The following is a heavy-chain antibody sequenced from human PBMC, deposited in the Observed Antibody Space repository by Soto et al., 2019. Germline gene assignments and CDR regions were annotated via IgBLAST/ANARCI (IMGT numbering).Heavy chain of an antibody. Sequence: QVQLVQSGAEVKKPGSSVKVSCKASGGTFSSYAISWVRQAPGQGLEWMGGIIPIFGTANHAQKFQGRVTITADESTSTAYMELSSLRSEDTAVYYCARGGYCSGGSCYVWFDPWGQGTLVTVSS. CDR3: ARGGYCSGGSCYVWFDP. CDR1: GGTFSSYA. V-gene: IGHV1-69*01. J-gene: IGHJ5*02. CDR2: IIPIFGTA. D-gene: IGHD2-15*01.